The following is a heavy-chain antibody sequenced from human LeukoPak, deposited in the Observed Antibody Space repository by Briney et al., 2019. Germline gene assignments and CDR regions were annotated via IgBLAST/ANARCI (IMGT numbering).Heavy chain of an antibody. Sequence: PGASVKVSCKASGYTFTSYYMHWVRQAPGQGLEWIGIINPSRGSTSYAQEFQGRVTMTRDTSTSTVYMGLSSLRSEDTAVYYCARDGFQDDFWSGYIDYWGQGTLVTVSS. J-gene: IGHJ4*02. CDR3: ARDGFQDDFWSGYIDY. V-gene: IGHV1-46*01. CDR2: INPSRGST. D-gene: IGHD3-3*01. CDR1: GYTFTSYY.